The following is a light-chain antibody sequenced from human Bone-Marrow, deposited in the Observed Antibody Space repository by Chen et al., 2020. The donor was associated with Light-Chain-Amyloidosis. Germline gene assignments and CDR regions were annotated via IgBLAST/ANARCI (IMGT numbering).Light chain of an antibody. Sequence: SYVLTHPSSASVAPGQRATIACGGNNIGSTSVHWYQQTPGQAPLLVVYDDSDRPSGIPERLSGSNSGNTATLTISRVEAGDEADYYCQVWDRSSDRPVFGGGTKLTVL. V-gene: IGLV3-21*02. CDR1: NIGSTS. J-gene: IGLJ3*02. CDR2: DDS. CDR3: QVWDRSSDRPV.